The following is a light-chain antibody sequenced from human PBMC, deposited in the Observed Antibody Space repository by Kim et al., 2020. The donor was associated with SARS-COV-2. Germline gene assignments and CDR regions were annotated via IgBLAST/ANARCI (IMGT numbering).Light chain of an antibody. J-gene: IGKJ1*01. CDR3: QQYRSSPWT. Sequence: AAVGARVTITCRASQSLTGWLAWFQHKAGKAPKVLIYKVSTLDSGVPSRFSGSGSGTEFTLTIDNLQPDDFASYYCQQYRSSPWTFGQGTKVDIK. CDR2: KVS. CDR1: QSLTGW. V-gene: IGKV1-5*03.